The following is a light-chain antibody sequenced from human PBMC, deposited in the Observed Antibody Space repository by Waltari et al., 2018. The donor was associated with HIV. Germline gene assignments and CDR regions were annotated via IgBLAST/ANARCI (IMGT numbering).Light chain of an antibody. J-gene: IGLJ1*01. CDR1: SADVGRYGY. CDR2: DVN. V-gene: IGLV2-8*01. CDR3: SSYAGGSNFV. Sequence: QSALTQPPSASGSAGQSVTISCPGGSADVGRYGYVSWYQQHPGTAPKVLIYDVNERPSGVPDRFSGFKSGNTASLTVSGLQAEDEADYYCSSYAGGSNFVFGTGTKVTVV.